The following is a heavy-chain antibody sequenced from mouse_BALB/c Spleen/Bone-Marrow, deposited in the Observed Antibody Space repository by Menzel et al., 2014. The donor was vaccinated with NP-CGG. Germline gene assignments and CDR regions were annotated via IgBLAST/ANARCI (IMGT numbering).Heavy chain of an antibody. Sequence: QVQLQQSGAELVRPGASVKLSCKASGYTFTSYWINWVKQRPGQGLEWIGNIYPSDSYTNYNQKFKDKATLTVDKSSSTAYMQLSSPTSEDSAVYYCTRPRYFYGSGPYAMDYWGQGTSVTISS. CDR2: IYPSDSYT. D-gene: IGHD1-1*01. CDR1: GYTFTSYW. J-gene: IGHJ4*01. V-gene: IGHV1-69*02. CDR3: TRPRYFYGSGPYAMDY.